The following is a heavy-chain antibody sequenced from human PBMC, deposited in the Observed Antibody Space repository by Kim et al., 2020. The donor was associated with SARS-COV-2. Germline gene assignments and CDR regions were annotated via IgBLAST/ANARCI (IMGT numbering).Heavy chain of an antibody. J-gene: IGHJ4*02. V-gene: IGHV4-61*08. CDR2: IYYSGST. CDR3: ARATQTKLWFGELSADPIHI. D-gene: IGHD3-10*01. CDR1: GGSVSSGGYY. Sequence: SETLSLTCTVSGGSVSSGGYYWSWIRQPPGKGLEWIGYIYYSGSTNYNPSLKSRVTISVDTSKNQFSLKLSSVTAADTAVYYCARATQTKLWFGELSADPIHIWGQGTLVTVSS.